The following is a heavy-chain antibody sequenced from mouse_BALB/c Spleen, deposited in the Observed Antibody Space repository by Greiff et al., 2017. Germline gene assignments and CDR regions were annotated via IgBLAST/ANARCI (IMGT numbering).Heavy chain of an antibody. D-gene: IGHD1-1*01. J-gene: IGHJ4*01. CDR3: ALYYGSSPYAMDY. Sequence: VQLQQPGAELVKPGASVKLSCKASGYTFTSYYMYWVKQRPGQGLEWIGGINPSNGGTNFNEKFKDKAILTVDKSSSTAYMQLSSLTSEDSVVYYCALYYGSSPYAMDYWGQGTSVTVSS. CDR2: INPSNGGT. V-gene: IGHV1S81*02. CDR1: GYTFTSYY.